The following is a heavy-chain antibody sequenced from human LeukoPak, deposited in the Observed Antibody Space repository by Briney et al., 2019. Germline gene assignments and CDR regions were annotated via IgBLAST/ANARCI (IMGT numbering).Heavy chain of an antibody. Sequence: SETLSLTCAVYGGSFSGYYWSWIRQPPGKGLEWIGEINHSGSTNYNPSLKSRVTISVDTSKNQFSLKLSSVTAADTAVYYCAREEDYHGSGSYYRIPNWFDPWGQGTLVTVSS. CDR2: INHSGST. V-gene: IGHV4-34*01. CDR3: AREEDYHGSGSYYRIPNWFDP. CDR1: GGSFSGYY. D-gene: IGHD3-10*01. J-gene: IGHJ5*02.